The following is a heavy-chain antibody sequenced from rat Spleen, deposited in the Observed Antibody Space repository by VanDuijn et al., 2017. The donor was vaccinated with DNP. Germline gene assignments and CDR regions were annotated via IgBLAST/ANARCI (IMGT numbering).Heavy chain of an antibody. D-gene: IGHD1-12*02. CDR3: ARVGDLHDGGDGDVLDA. Sequence: EVQLVESGGDLVQPGRSLKLSCVASGFTFSYYWMAWVRQVPGKGLEWIASITGGGGTTSYPDSVKGRFTISRDDARNTLSLQMNSLRSEDTATYYCARVGDLHDGGDGDVLDAWGQGTSVTVSS. CDR2: ITGGGGTT. CDR1: GFTFSYYW. J-gene: IGHJ4*01. V-gene: IGHV5-31*01.